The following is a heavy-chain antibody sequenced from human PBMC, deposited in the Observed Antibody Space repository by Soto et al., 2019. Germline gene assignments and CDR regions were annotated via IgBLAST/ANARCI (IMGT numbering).Heavy chain of an antibody. V-gene: IGHV5-51*01. CDR2: IYPGDSDT. CDR3: ARLGSNSSGYYYFDY. J-gene: IGHJ4*01. CDR1: GNDFPYNW. Sequence: ESLKISCKVPGNDFPYNWIGWVRQMPGKGLEWMGIIYPGDSDTKYSPSSRGQVTISADKSITTAFLQWTSLKASDTAMYYCARLGSNSSGYYYFDYWGQGTLVTVSS. D-gene: IGHD5-12*01.